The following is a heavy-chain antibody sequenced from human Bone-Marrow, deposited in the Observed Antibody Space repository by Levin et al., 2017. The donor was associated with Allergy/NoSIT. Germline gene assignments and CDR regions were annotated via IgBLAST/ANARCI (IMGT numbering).Heavy chain of an antibody. D-gene: IGHD2-15*01. J-gene: IGHJ6*02. CDR1: GDSISSYY. CDR2: VYNSGST. CDR3: ARRFCSGGTCYSGSHGMDG. V-gene: IGHV4-59*08. Sequence: SQTLSLTCTVSGDSISSYYWSWIRQPPGKGLEWIGYVYNSGSTNYNPSLKSRVTISVDTSKNQFSLKLSSVTAADTAVYYCARRFCSGGTCYSGSHGMDGWGQGTTVTVSS.